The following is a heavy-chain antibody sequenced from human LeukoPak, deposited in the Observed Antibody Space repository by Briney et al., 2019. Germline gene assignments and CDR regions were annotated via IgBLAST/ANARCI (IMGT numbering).Heavy chain of an antibody. Sequence: ASVKVSCKVSGYTLTELSMHWVRQAPGKGLEWMGGFDPEDGETIYAQKFQGSVTMTEDTSTDTAYMELSSLRSEDTAVYYCATDMRVRDGAFDIWGQGTMVTVSS. D-gene: IGHD3-10*02. J-gene: IGHJ3*02. V-gene: IGHV1-24*01. CDR2: FDPEDGET. CDR1: GYTLTELS. CDR3: ATDMRVRDGAFDI.